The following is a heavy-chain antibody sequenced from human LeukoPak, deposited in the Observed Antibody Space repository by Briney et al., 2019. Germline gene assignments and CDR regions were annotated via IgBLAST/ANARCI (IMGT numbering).Heavy chain of an antibody. D-gene: IGHD4-17*01. CDR2: MNPNSGNT. V-gene: IGHV1-8*01. CDR3: ARAFGDYGPAMNHYYYMDV. CDR1: GYTFTSYD. J-gene: IGHJ6*03. Sequence: GASVKVSCKASGYTFTSYDINWVRQATGQGLEWMGWMNPNSGNTGYAQKFQGRVTMTRNTSISTAYMELSSLRSEDTAVYYCARAFGDYGPAMNHYYYMDVWGKGTTVTVSS.